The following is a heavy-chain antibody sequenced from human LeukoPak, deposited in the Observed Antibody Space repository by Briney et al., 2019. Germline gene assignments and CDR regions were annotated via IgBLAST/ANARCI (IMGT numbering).Heavy chain of an antibody. CDR2: IKQDGSVK. D-gene: IGHD3-22*01. Sequence: GGSLRLSCAASGFAFSSYWMSWVRQAPGKGLEWVANIKQDGSVKYYVDSVKGRFTISRDNAKNSLYLQMNSLRAEDTAVYYCARDLFDYYDSSGYSFDYWGQGTLVTVSS. V-gene: IGHV3-7*01. J-gene: IGHJ4*02. CDR1: GFAFSSYW. CDR3: ARDLFDYYDSSGYSFDY.